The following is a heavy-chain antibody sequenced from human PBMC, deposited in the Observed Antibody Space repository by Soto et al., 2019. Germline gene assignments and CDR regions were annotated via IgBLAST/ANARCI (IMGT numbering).Heavy chain of an antibody. CDR1: GYTFTSYW. J-gene: IGHJ5*02. D-gene: IGHD2-2*01. CDR2: IYPGDSNT. Sequence: AESLKISCKGSGYTFTSYWIGWVRQMPGKGLEWMGIIYPGDSNTRYSPSFQGQVTISADKYITTAYLQWRSLKASDTSMDYCSGGYCTTTIREPWFDPGGQGALVIVPS. CDR3: SGGYCTTTIREPWFDP. V-gene: IGHV5-51*01.